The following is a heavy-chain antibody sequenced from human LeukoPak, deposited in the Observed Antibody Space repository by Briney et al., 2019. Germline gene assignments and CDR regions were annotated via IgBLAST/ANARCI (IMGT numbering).Heavy chain of an antibody. J-gene: IGHJ4*02. Sequence: PSETLSLTCAVYGGSFSGYYWSWIRQPPGKGLEGIGYIYYSGSTNYNPSLKSRVTISVDTSKNQFSLKLSSVTAADTAVYYCARVGSGYSYGTIDYWGQGTLVTVSS. CDR3: ARVGSGYSYGTIDY. V-gene: IGHV4-59*01. D-gene: IGHD5-18*01. CDR2: IYYSGST. CDR1: GGSFSGYY.